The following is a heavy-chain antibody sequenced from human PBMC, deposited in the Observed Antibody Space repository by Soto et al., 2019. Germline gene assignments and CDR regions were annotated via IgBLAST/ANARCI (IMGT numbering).Heavy chain of an antibody. CDR1: GFTFSNAW. V-gene: IGHV3-15*01. J-gene: IGHJ4*02. Sequence: EGSLRLSCAASGFTFSNAWMSWVRQAPGKGLEWVGRIKSKTDGGTTDYAAPVKGRFTISRDDSKNTLYLQMSSLKTEDTAVYYCTTGPLGITIFGVVIIQDYWGQGTLVTVSS. D-gene: IGHD3-3*01. CDR2: IKSKTDGGTT. CDR3: TTGPLGITIFGVVIIQDY.